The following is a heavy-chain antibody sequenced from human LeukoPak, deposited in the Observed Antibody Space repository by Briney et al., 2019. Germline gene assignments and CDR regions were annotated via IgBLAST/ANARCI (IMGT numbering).Heavy chain of an antibody. Sequence: GGSLRLSCAASGFTFSSSWMTWVRQAPGKGLEWVSVIYSGGSTYYADSVKGRFTISRDNSKNTPYLQMNSLRAEDTAVYYCARDRIGSYYDSSGYYPPDYYYGMDVWGQGTTVTVSS. V-gene: IGHV3-66*01. CDR2: IYSGGST. J-gene: IGHJ6*02. CDR1: GFTFSSSW. CDR3: ARDRIGSYYDSSGYYPPDYYYGMDV. D-gene: IGHD3-22*01.